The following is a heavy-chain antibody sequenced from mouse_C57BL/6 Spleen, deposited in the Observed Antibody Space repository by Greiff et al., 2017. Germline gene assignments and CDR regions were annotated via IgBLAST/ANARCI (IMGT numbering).Heavy chain of an antibody. CDR2: IYPGDGDT. D-gene: IGHD2-5*01. V-gene: IGHV1-82*01. J-gene: IGHJ4*01. Sequence: QVQLQQPGPELVKPGASVKISCKASGYAFSSSWMNWVKQRPGKGLEWIGRIYPGDGDTNYNGKFKGKATLTADKSSSTAYMQLSSLTSEDSAVYFCAREESNYDAMDYWGQGTSVTVSS. CDR1: GYAFSSSW. CDR3: AREESNYDAMDY.